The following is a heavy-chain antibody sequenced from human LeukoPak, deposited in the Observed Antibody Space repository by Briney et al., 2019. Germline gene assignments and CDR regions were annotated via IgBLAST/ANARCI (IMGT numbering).Heavy chain of an antibody. D-gene: IGHD2-15*01. CDR1: GYTFTGYY. V-gene: IGHV1-2*04. Sequence: GASVKVSCKASGYTFTGYYMHWVRQAPGQGLEWMGWINPNSGGTNYAQKFQGWVTMTRDTSISTAYMELSRLRSDDTAVYYCARGYLRYCSGGSCYRYDAFDXXGXGTXVTVSS. CDR3: ARGYLRYCSGGSCYRYDAFDX. J-gene: IGHJ3*02. CDR2: INPNSGGT.